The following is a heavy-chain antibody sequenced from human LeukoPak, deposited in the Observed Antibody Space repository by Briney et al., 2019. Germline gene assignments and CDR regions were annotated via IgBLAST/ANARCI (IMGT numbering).Heavy chain of an antibody. CDR3: ARLQGRGDNYLDS. Sequence: SATLSLTCTVSGGTFSTYSWSWLRQPPGKGLEWIGCISYSGSTNNIPTLKTRKSRVTFSLNTSKNQFSLTLSSVTAADTAVYYWARLQGRGDNYLDSGGQGALVTVSS. J-gene: IGHJ4*02. V-gene: IGHV4-59*08. D-gene: IGHD7-27*01. CDR1: GGTFSTYS. CDR2: ISYSGST.